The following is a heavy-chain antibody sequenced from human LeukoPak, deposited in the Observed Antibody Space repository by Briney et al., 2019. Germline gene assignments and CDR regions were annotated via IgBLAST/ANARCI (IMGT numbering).Heavy chain of an antibody. D-gene: IGHD3-10*01. CDR3: ARDGVVRGVIIY. Sequence: ASVTVSCKASGYTFTCYYIHWVRQAPGQGLEWMGWINPNSGGTNYAQKFQGRVTMTRDTSINTAYMELSRLRSDDTAVYYCARDGVVRGVIIYWGQGTLVTVSS. CDR1: GYTFTCYY. CDR2: INPNSGGT. J-gene: IGHJ4*02. V-gene: IGHV1-2*02.